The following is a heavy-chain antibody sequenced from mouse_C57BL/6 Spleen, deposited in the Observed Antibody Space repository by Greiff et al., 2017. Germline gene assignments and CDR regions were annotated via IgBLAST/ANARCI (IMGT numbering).Heavy chain of an antibody. J-gene: IGHJ3*01. CDR1: GYAFSSSW. Sequence: QVQLQQSGPELVKPGASVKISCKASGYAFSSSWMNWVKQRPGKGLEWIGRIYPGDGDTNYNGKFKGKATLTADKSSSTAYMQLSSLTSEDSAVYFCAKSIYYDYDVFAYWGQGTLVTVSA. D-gene: IGHD2-4*01. V-gene: IGHV1-82*01. CDR2: IYPGDGDT. CDR3: AKSIYYDYDVFAY.